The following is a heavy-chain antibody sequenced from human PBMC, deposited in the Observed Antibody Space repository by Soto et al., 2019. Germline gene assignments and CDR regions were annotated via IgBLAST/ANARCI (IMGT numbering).Heavy chain of an antibody. Sequence: QVQLVQSGAEVKKPGASVKVSCRASGYTFTNYAINWVRQAPGQGPEWMGWISGYNGETKYAQSLNGRVTVTTDTATSTAYMELTSLRSDDTAVYYCARGGSSWSAEYYQHWGQGTLVIVSS. D-gene: IGHD6-13*01. CDR3: ARGGSSWSAEYYQH. CDR2: ISGYNGET. CDR1: GYTFTNYA. V-gene: IGHV1-18*01. J-gene: IGHJ1*01.